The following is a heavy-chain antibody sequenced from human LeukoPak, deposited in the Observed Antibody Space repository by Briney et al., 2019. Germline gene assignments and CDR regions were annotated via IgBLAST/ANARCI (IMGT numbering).Heavy chain of an antibody. CDR2: IYHSGST. J-gene: IGHJ3*02. CDR1: GGSISSYY. V-gene: IGHV4-59*01. D-gene: IGHD1-26*01. CDR3: ARAPSIGPRGAFDI. Sequence: PSETLSLTCTVSGGSISSYYWSWIRQPPGKGLEWIGYIYHSGSTNYNPSLKSRVTISVDTSKNQFSLKLSSVTAADTAVYYCARAPSIGPRGAFDIWGQGTMVTVSS.